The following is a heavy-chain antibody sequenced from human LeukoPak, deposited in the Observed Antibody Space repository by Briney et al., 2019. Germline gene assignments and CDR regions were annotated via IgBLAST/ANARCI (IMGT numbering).Heavy chain of an antibody. J-gene: IGHJ4*02. CDR1: GDSVSINNAA. CDR2: IYYRSKWYN. Sequence: QTLSLTCAISGDSVSINNAAWKSIRQSPSGGIAWLGRIYYRSKWYNDYAMSVKSPTTINPDTSKNQFSLQLDSVTPEDTAVYYCSRELDYWGQGTLVTVSS. CDR3: SRELDY. V-gene: IGHV6-1*01.